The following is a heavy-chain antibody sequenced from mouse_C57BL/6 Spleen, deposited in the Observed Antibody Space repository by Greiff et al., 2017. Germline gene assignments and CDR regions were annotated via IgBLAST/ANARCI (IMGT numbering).Heavy chain of an antibody. CDR3: AVDYDYGELYFDD. CDR1: GYTFTSYW. Sequence: QVQLQQPGAELVKPGASVKLSCKASGYTFTSYWMHWVKQRPGQGLEWIGMIHPNSGSTNYNEKFKSKATLTVDKSSSTAYMQLSSLTSEDSAVYYCAVDYDYGELYFDDWGQGTTLTVSS. CDR2: IHPNSGST. J-gene: IGHJ2*01. D-gene: IGHD2-4*01. V-gene: IGHV1-64*01.